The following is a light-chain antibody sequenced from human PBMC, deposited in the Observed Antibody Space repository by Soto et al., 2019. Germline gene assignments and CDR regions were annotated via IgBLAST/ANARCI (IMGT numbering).Light chain of an antibody. V-gene: IGKV3-15*01. CDR2: DAS. CDR3: QQYNKWTRT. CDR1: QSVSSN. Sequence: EIVITQSPATLSVSPGGRATLSCRASQSVSSNLAWYPQKPGQAPSLLIYDASNRETGIRARYSSSGAGTEFNFTISSLQSEDFAVDFCQQYNKWTRTFGQGTKVDIK. J-gene: IGKJ1*01.